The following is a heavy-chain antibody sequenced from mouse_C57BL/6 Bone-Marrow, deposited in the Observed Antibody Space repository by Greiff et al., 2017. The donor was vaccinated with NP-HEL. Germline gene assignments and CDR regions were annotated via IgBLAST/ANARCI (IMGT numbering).Heavy chain of an antibody. D-gene: IGHD2-1*01. CDR3: ASREVYYGPWFAY. CDR1: GYTFTDYN. Sequence: EVKLVESGPELVKPGASVKIPCKASGYTFTDYNMDWVKQSHGKSLEWIGDINPNNGGTIYNQKFKGKATLTVDKSSSTAYMELRSLTSEDTAVYYCASREVYYGPWFAYWGQGTLVTVSA. J-gene: IGHJ3*01. CDR2: INPNNGGT. V-gene: IGHV1-18*01.